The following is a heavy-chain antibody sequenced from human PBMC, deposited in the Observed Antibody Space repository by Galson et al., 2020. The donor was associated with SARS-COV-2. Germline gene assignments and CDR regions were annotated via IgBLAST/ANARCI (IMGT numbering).Heavy chain of an antibody. CDR2: IYYSGST. Sequence: SQTLSLTCTVSGGSFTNYYWSWIRQPPGKGLEWIGYIYYSGSTLYNPSLNSRLTMSVDTSKNQFSLKLNSVTAADTAVYFCARHALTFHDFWSDYSNWYFDLWGRGTLVSVSS. CDR3: ARHALTFHDFWSDYSNWYFDL. V-gene: IGHV4-59*08. CDR1: GGSFTNYY. D-gene: IGHD3-3*01. J-gene: IGHJ2*01.